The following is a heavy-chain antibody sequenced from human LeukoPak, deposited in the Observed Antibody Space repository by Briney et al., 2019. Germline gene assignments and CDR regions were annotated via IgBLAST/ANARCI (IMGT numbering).Heavy chain of an antibody. Sequence: SETLSLTCTVSGGSISSYYWSWIRQPPGKGLEWIGYIYYSGSTNYNPSLKSRVTISVDTSKNQFSLKLSSVTAADTAVYYCARYRYFDWLVLDYWGQGTLVTVSS. CDR1: GGSISSYY. V-gene: IGHV4-59*01. CDR2: IYYSGST. J-gene: IGHJ4*02. CDR3: ARYRYFDWLVLDY. D-gene: IGHD3-9*01.